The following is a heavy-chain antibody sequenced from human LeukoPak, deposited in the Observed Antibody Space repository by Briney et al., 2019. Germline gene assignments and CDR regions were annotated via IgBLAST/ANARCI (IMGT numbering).Heavy chain of an antibody. J-gene: IGHJ4*02. D-gene: IGHD2-21*01. CDR3: AKEIYFFEQ. CDR1: GDSIRSNNYF. CDR2: VHYGGST. Sequence: WETLSLTCTVSGDSIRSNNYFWAWIRQPPGRGLEWIGSVHYGGSTYYNPSLASRATITLDSSKKQVSLKMTSVTATDSAVYYCAKEIYFFEQWGQGTLVTASS. V-gene: IGHV4-39*07.